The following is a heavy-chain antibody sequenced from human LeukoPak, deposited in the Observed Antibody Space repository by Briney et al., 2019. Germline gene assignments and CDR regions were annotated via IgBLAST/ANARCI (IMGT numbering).Heavy chain of an antibody. V-gene: IGHV1-2*02. CDR1: GYTFTAYY. Sequence: GASVKVSCKASGYTFTAYYMNWVRQAPGQGLEWMGWINPYSGAINYAQKFQGRVTLTRDTSISTAYMELSRLTSGDTAVYYCARDPKSQLLLDYWGQGTLVTVSS. J-gene: IGHJ4*02. CDR2: INPYSGAI. CDR3: ARDPKSQLLLDY. D-gene: IGHD2-2*01.